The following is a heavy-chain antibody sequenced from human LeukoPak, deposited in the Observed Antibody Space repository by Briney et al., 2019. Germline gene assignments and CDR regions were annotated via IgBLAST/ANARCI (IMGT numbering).Heavy chain of an antibody. D-gene: IGHD1-26*01. CDR3: ARDGIVGATTH. J-gene: IGHJ4*02. Sequence: SETLSLTCTVSGGSLSSSNYYWGWIRQPPGKGLEWIGTIYYSGSTYYNPSLKSRVTISIDTSKNQFSLKLTSLTAADTAMYYCARDGIVGATTHWGQGTLVTVSS. CDR1: GGSLSSSNYY. CDR2: IYYSGST. V-gene: IGHV4-39*07.